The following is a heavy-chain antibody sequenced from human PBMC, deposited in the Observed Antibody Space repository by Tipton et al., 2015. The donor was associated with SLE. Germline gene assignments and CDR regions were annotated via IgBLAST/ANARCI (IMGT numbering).Heavy chain of an antibody. Sequence: TLSLTCTVSGDSISGTTYSWAWIRQSPGKGLDWIGSVYYTGTTFYNPSLESRVTVSLDTSRHRFSLRLRSVTAADTAMYFCARHLGAHNWNYWGQGTLVTVSS. CDR3: ARHLGAHNWNY. D-gene: IGHD1-20*01. CDR2: VYYTGTT. J-gene: IGHJ4*02. CDR1: GDSISGTTYS. V-gene: IGHV4-39*01.